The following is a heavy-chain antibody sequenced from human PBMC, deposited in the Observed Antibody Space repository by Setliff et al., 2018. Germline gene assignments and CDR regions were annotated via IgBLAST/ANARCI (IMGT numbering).Heavy chain of an antibody. Sequence: PGVSLRLSCGASGFTYNNCWVSWVRQAPGKGLEWLASINPDGSEKYYVDSVKGRFTISRDNAKNSLSLQMNSLRTEDTAVYYCFGAGTCSYWGQGTLVTVSS. J-gene: IGHJ4*02. CDR1: GFTYNNCW. CDR3: FGAGTCSY. V-gene: IGHV3-7*01. D-gene: IGHD3-10*01. CDR2: INPDGSEK.